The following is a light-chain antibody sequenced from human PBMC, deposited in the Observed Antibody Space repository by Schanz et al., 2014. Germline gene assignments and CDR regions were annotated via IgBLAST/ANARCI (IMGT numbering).Light chain of an antibody. J-gene: IGLJ1*01. CDR3: CSYAGSPYV. CDR2: DDS. CDR1: NIGDKR. Sequence: SYELTQPPSVSVAPGQTARITCGGNNIGDKRVHWYQQKPGQAPVLVVYDDSDRPSGIPERFSGSNSGNTATLTISGLQAEDDADYYCCSYAGSPYVFGTGTKLTVL. V-gene: IGLV3-21*02.